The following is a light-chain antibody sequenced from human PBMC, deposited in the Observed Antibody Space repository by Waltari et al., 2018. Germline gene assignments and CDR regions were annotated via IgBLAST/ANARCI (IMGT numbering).Light chain of an antibody. Sequence: QSALPQPASVSGSPVPSVTIFCTGTSQHVGGFHSFSWYQEHPGQAPRLIIYDVSDRPSGVSDRFSGSKSGNTASLTISGLQAEDEADYYCTSQSSNNVVLFGGGTKLTVL. CDR1: SQHVGGFHS. CDR2: DVS. J-gene: IGLJ2*01. CDR3: TSQSSNNVVL. V-gene: IGLV2-14*01.